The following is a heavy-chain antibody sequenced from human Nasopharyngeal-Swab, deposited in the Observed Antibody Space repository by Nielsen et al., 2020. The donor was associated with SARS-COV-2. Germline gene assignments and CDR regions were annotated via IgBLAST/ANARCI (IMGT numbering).Heavy chain of an antibody. V-gene: IGHV3-23*01. D-gene: IGHD5-24*01. J-gene: IGHJ6*03. CDR2: ISSSGTDT. Sequence: GESLKISCAVSGLPFNNYAVTWVRQAPGKGLEWVSIISSSGTDTYYADYVKGRFTISRDNSKNTLYLQMNSLRAEDSAIYYCAKSRGDTTMAHYYYYLDVWGKGTTVTV. CDR3: AKSRGDTTMAHYYYYLDV. CDR1: GLPFNNYA.